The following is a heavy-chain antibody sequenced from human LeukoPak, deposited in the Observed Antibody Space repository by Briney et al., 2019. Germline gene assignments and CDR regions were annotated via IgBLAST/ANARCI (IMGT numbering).Heavy chain of an antibody. D-gene: IGHD2-2*01. CDR1: GGTFSSYA. CDR3: ARDRYCSSTSCPPGY. CDR2: IIPILGIA. Sequence: SVIVSCKASGGTFSSYAISWVRQAPGQGLEWMGRIIPILGIANYAQKFQGRATITADKSTSTAYMELSSLRSEDTAVYYCARDRYCSSTSCPPGYWGQGTLVTVSS. J-gene: IGHJ4*02. V-gene: IGHV1-69*04.